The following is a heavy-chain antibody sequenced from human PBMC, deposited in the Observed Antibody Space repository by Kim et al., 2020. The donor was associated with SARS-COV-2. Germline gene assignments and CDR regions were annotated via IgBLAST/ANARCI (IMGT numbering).Heavy chain of an antibody. D-gene: IGHD1-26*01. Sequence: GGSLRLSCAASGFSFSRYSMMWVRQAPGKGLEWVSYIGTSDAYKYYAYSVRGRFTISRDNAKDSLYLQMNNLRAEDTAVYYCAKDNGVVGAIGGFDWWGQGTLVTVSS. CDR3: AKDNGVVGAIGGFDW. V-gene: IGHV3-21*01. CDR1: GFSFSRYS. J-gene: IGHJ4*02. CDR2: IGTSDAYK.